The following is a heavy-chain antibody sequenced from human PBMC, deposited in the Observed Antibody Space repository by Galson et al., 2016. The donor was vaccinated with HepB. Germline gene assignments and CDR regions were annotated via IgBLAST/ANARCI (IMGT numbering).Heavy chain of an antibody. CDR3: ARVKAAAGFYYYYGMDV. CDR1: GFSLSDYY. J-gene: IGHJ6*02. CDR2: ISSSRSYT. D-gene: IGHD6-13*01. Sequence: SLRLSCAASGFSLSDYYMSWIRQAPGKGLEWVSYISSSRSYTNYADSVKGRFTISRDNAKNSLYLQMNSLRDEDTAVYYCARVKAAAGFYYYYGMDVWGQGTTVTVSS. V-gene: IGHV3-11*06.